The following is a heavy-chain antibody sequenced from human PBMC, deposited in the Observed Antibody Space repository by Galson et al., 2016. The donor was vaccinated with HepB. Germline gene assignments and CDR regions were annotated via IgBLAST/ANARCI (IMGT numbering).Heavy chain of an antibody. V-gene: IGHV3-30*03. D-gene: IGHD3-3*01. J-gene: IGHJ5*02. CDR3: ARGGYDFWSGYAPSTNWFDP. CDR1: GFTFSNYG. Sequence: SLRLSCAASGFTFSNYGMYWVRQAPGKGLEWVAVISYDGSNKYNADSVKGRFTISRDNSKNTLYLQMNSLRTEDTAVYYCARGGYDFWSGYAPSTNWFDPWGQGTLVTVSS. CDR2: ISYDGSNK.